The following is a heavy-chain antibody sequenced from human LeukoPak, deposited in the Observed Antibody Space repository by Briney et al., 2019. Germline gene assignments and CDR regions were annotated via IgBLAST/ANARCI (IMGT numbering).Heavy chain of an antibody. Sequence: SVKVSCKASGGTFSSYAIIWVRQAPGQGLEWMGGIIPIFGTANYAQKFQGRVTITTDESTSTAYMELSSLRSEDTAVYYCARDRGSTVTTRQPLGFDPWGQGTLVTVSS. D-gene: IGHD4-17*01. J-gene: IGHJ5*02. CDR1: GGTFSSYA. V-gene: IGHV1-69*05. CDR3: ARDRGSTVTTRQPLGFDP. CDR2: IIPIFGTA.